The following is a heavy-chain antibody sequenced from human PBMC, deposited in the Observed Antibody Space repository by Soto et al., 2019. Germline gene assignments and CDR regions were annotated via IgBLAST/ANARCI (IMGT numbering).Heavy chain of an antibody. CDR2: INVYSGTT. J-gene: IGHJ4*01. V-gene: IGHV1-18*01. Sequence: ASVKVSCKASGYGFTSYSISWVRQAPGQGLEWMGWINVYSGTTNYLPKFQGRVTMTTDTSTSTLYMELRDLSSEDTALYYCARGRGGYLSSSGHTPNYFDIWGQ. CDR3: ARGRGGYLSSSGHTPNYFDI. D-gene: IGHD3-10*01. CDR1: GYGFTSYS.